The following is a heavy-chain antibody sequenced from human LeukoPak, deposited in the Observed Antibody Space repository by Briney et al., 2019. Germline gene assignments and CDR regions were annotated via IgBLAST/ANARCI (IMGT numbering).Heavy chain of an antibody. J-gene: IGHJ6*03. D-gene: IGHD5-12*01. CDR1: SGSLSDYY. CDR2: IYTSGST. CDR3: ARDSTGYSGYGRSYYYYYMDV. Sequence: PSETLSLTCAVYSGSLSDYYWSWIRQPAGKGLEWIGRIYTSGSTNYNPSLKSRVTISVDTSKNQFSLKLSSVTAADTAVYYCARDSTGYSGYGRSYYYYYMDVWGKGTTVTVSS. V-gene: IGHV4-4*07.